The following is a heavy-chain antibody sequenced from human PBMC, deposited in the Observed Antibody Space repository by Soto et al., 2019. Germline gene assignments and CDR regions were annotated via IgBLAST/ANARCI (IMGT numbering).Heavy chain of an antibody. CDR1: GFTFSSYS. CDR2: IISSSSTI. V-gene: IGHV3-48*02. CDR3: AREVAADGAFGY. Sequence: PGGSLRLSCAASGFTFSSYSMNCVRQAPGQGLEWVSYIISSSSTIYYADSVKGRFTISRDNAKNSLYLQMKSLRDEDTAVYYCAREVAADGAFGYWGRGTLVIVSS. D-gene: IGHD6-13*01. J-gene: IGHJ4*02.